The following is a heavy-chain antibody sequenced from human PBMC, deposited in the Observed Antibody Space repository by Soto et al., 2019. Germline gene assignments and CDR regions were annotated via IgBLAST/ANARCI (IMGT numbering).Heavy chain of an antibody. CDR3: ASSAVAGTILHYFDY. CDR1: GDTFTYRY. CDR2: ITPFNGNT. J-gene: IGHJ4*01. Sequence: SVKVCCDASGDTFTYRYLHWVRQAPGQALEWMGWITPFNGNTNYAQKFQDRVTITRDRSMSTAYMELSSLRSEDTAMYYCASSAVAGTILHYFDYWGHVTIVTV. V-gene: IGHV1-45*02. D-gene: IGHD6-13*01.